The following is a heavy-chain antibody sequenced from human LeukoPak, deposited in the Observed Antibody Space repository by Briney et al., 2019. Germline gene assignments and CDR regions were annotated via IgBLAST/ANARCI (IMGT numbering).Heavy chain of an antibody. CDR3: ARDRYKYYYGSGSPSYFDY. D-gene: IGHD3-10*01. V-gene: IGHV4-39*07. CDR1: GGSISSSSYY. Sequence: SETLSLTCTVSGGSISSSSYYWGWIRQPPGKGLEWIGSIYYSGSTYYNPSLKSRVTISVDTSKNQFSLKLSSVTAADTAVYYCARDRYKYYYGSGSPSYFDYWGQGTLVTVSS. J-gene: IGHJ4*02. CDR2: IYYSGST.